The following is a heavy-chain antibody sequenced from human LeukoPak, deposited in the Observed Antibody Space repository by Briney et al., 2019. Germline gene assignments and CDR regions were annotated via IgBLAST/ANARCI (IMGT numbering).Heavy chain of an antibody. J-gene: IGHJ4*02. CDR1: GGSISSYY. D-gene: IGHD3-3*01. Sequence: SETLSLTCTVSGGSISSYYWSWIRQPSGKGLEWIGSIYHSGSTYYNPSLKSRVTISVDTSKNQFSLKLSSVTAADTAVYYCARDANTYYDFWSGYYSAGQFDYWGQGTLVTVSS. V-gene: IGHV4-59*12. CDR2: IYHSGST. CDR3: ARDANTYYDFWSGYYSAGQFDY.